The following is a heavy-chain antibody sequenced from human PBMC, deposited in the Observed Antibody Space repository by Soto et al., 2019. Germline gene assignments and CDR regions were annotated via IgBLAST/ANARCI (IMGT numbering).Heavy chain of an antibody. CDR1: GYNFAYSG. D-gene: IGHD1-7*01. J-gene: IGHJ4*02. CDR3: SRAGASNWNYVSTSS. Sequence: VASVKVSCKASGYNFAYSGFNWVRQAPGQGLEWMGWISANSGDTNYAQNLQGRVTMTTDTSTSTAYMEVRSLTSDDTAVYYCSRAGASNWNYVSTSSWGQGTLVTSPQ. CDR2: ISANSGDT. V-gene: IGHV1-18*04.